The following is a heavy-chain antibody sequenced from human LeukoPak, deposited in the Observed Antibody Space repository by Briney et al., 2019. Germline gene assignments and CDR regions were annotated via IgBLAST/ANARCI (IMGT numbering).Heavy chain of an antibody. CDR2: IWYDGSNK. CDR3: ARDGAYYYDSSGPLWAFDI. Sequence: PGGSLRLSCAASGFTFSSYGMHWVRQAPGKGLEWVAVIWYDGSNKYYADSVKGRFTISRDNSKNTLYLQMNSLRAEDTAVYYCARDGAYYYDSSGPLWAFDIWGQGTMVTVSS. J-gene: IGHJ3*02. CDR1: GFTFSSYG. V-gene: IGHV3-33*01. D-gene: IGHD3-22*01.